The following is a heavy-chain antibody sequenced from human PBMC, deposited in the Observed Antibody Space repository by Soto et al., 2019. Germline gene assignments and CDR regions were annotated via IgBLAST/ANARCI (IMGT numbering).Heavy chain of an antibody. J-gene: IGHJ5*02. V-gene: IGHV3-30*03. Sequence: PGGSLRLSCAASGFLLSSNGVHWVRQAPGKGLEWVAVVSYDGSKEYYADSVKGRFTISRDTSRNTLYLQMNSLRTEDTAVYYCARVGPWVPYYYDSSPYTFENWFDPWGQGTLVTVSS. CDR1: GFLLSSNG. CDR3: ARVGPWVPYYYDSSPYTFENWFDP. CDR2: VSYDGSKE. D-gene: IGHD3-22*01.